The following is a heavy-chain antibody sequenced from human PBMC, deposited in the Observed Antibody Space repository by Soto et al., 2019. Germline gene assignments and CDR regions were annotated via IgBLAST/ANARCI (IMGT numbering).Heavy chain of an antibody. CDR3: ARGYTYSISWYGEMDV. Sequence: EVQLVESGGGLIQPGGSLRLSCAASGFTVSSNYMSGVRQAPGKGLEWVSVIYSGGKTYYTYSVKGRFTISRDNSKNTRYLQMDSLRAEDPAIYFCARGYTYSISWYGEMDVGGQGTTVTVSS. D-gene: IGHD6-13*01. V-gene: IGHV3-53*01. CDR1: GFTVSSNY. CDR2: IYSGGKT. J-gene: IGHJ6*02.